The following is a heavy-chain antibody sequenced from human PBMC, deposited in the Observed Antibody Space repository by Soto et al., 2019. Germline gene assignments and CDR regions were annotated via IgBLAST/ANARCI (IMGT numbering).Heavy chain of an antibody. J-gene: IGHJ3*02. Sequence: QVQLQESGPGLVKPSETLSLTCTVSGGSVSSGRYYWSWIRQPPGKGLEWIGYIYYSGSTNYNPSLNSRVTISVDTSKNQFSLKLSSVNAADTAVYYCARRASYDSSGYYAFDIWGQGTMVTVSS. D-gene: IGHD3-22*01. CDR3: ARRASYDSSGYYAFDI. CDR1: GGSVSSGRYY. CDR2: IYYSGST. V-gene: IGHV4-61*01.